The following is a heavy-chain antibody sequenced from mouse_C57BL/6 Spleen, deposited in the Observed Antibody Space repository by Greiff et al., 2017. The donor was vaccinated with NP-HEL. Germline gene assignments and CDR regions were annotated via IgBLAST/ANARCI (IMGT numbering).Heavy chain of an antibody. D-gene: IGHD2-2*01. J-gene: IGHJ2*01. Sequence: VQLQQSGPELVKPGASVKISCKASGYTFTDYYMNWVKQSHGKSLEWIGDINPNNGGTSYNQKFKGKATLTVDKSSSTAYMELRSLTSEDSAVYYWAREGYGYDDGGFDYWGQGTTLTVSS. CDR3: AREGYGYDDGGFDY. CDR2: INPNNGGT. CDR1: GYTFTDYY. V-gene: IGHV1-26*01.